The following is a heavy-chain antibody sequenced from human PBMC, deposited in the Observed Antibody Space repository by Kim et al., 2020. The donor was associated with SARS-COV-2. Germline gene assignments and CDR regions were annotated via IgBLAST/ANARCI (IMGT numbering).Heavy chain of an antibody. V-gene: IGHV1-69*13. J-gene: IGHJ6*02. CDR2: IIPIFGTA. Sequence: SVKVSCKASGGTFSSYAISWVRQAPGQGLEWMGGIIPIFGTANYAQKFQGRVTITADESTSTAYMELSSLRSEDTAVYYCASRWLLVVVPAAMWPRDKVHYYYGMDVWGQGTTVTVSS. CDR1: GGTFSSYA. CDR3: ASRWLLVVVPAAMWPRDKVHYYYGMDV. D-gene: IGHD2-2*01.